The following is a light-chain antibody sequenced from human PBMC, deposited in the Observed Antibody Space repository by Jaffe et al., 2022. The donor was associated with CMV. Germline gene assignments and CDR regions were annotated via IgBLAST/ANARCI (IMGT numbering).Light chain of an antibody. CDR2: GNK. J-gene: IGLJ2*01. V-gene: IGLV1-40*01. CDR1: SSNLGAGYD. CDR3: QTYDDRLDGSKV. Sequence: QPVLTQPPSVSAAPGQTITISCTGSSSNLGAGYDVHWYQQLPGTVPKLVIFGNKNRPSGVPDRFSGSKSGSKYANSASLVIAGVQAEDEGDYYCQTYDDRLDGSKVFGGGTRLTVL.